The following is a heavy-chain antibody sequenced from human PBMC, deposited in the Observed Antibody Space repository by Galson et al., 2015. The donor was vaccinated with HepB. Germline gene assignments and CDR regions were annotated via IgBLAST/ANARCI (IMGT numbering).Heavy chain of an antibody. D-gene: IGHD6-13*01. V-gene: IGHV3-48*01. CDR3: ARVLVAADTRPIYYYYGLDV. Sequence: SLRLSCAASGFTFRSYSMNWVRQAPGEGLEWVSYISSSSTIYHSDSVKGRFTISRDKAKNSLYLQMNSLRAEDTAVYYCARVLVAADTRPIYYYYGLDVWGQGTTVTVSS. J-gene: IGHJ6*02. CDR1: GFTFRSYS. CDR2: ISSSSTI.